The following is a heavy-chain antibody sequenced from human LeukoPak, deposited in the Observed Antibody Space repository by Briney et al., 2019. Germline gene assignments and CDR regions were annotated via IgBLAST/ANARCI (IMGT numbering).Heavy chain of an antibody. V-gene: IGHV4-39*01. CDR1: GGSISSSSYY. J-gene: IGHJ3*01. CDR2: IYYSGST. CDR3: ARGAVTPV. Sequence: PSETLSLTCTVSGGSISSSSYYWGWIRQPPGKGLEWIGSIYYSGSTYYNPSLKSRVTISVDTSKNQFSLKLSSVTAADTAVYYCARGAVTPVWGQGTMVTVSS. D-gene: IGHD4-17*01.